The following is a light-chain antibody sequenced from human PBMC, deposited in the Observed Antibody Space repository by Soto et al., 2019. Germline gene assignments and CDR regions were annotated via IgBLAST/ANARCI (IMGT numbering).Light chain of an antibody. V-gene: IGKV3-20*01. Sequence: IVWTQSPATLSASPGDRATLSCRASQSVTSTYLAWYQQKPGQAPRLLISGASSRATGVPDRFSGNGSGTDFTLTITGLEPEDFALYYCQQYGDSPITFGQGTRLEIK. CDR1: QSVTSTY. J-gene: IGKJ5*01. CDR2: GAS. CDR3: QQYGDSPIT.